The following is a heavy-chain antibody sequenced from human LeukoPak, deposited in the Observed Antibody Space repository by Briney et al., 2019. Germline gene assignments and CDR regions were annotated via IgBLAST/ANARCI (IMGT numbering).Heavy chain of an antibody. D-gene: IGHD3-10*01. V-gene: IGHV1-2*02. Sequence: RASVKVSCKASGYTFTGYYMHWVRQAPGQGLEWMGWINPNSGGTNYAQKFQGRVTMTRDTSISTAYMELSRRRSDDTAVYYCARLAHYYGSGSYLDYWGQGTLVTVSS. J-gene: IGHJ4*02. CDR3: ARLAHYYGSGSYLDY. CDR1: GYTFTGYY. CDR2: INPNSGGT.